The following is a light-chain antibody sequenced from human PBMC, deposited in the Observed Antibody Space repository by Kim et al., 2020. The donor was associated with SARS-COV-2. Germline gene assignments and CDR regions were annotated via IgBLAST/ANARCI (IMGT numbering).Light chain of an antibody. Sequence: VALGQTARITGGGNNIGTKNVHWFQQKPGQAPVLVICGDSNRPSGIPERFSGSNSGNTATLTISRAQPGDEADYYFQVWDSSTGVFGGGTQLTVL. CDR2: GDS. J-gene: IGLJ3*02. V-gene: IGLV3-9*01. CDR3: QVWDSSTGV. CDR1: NIGTKN.